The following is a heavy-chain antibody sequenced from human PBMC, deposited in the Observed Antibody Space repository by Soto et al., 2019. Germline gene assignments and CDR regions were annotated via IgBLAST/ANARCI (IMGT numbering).Heavy chain of an antibody. Sequence: GGSLRLSCAASGFTVSDYYMSWIRQAPGKGLEWLSYSSNSGTYTRYADSVKGRFPISRDNAKNSLYLQINSLRGEDTATYYCARSGDNYNVLDYWGQGTPVTVSS. CDR3: ARSGDNYNVLDY. D-gene: IGHD3-10*02. V-gene: IGHV3-11*06. CDR1: GFTVSDYY. CDR2: SSNSGTYT. J-gene: IGHJ4*02.